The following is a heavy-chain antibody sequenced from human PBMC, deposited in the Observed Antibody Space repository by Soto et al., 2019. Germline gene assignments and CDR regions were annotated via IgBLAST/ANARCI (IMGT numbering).Heavy chain of an antibody. V-gene: IGHV1-8*01. CDR1: GYTFTSYD. Sequence: QVQLVQSGAEVKKPGASVKVSCKASGYTFTSYDINWVRQATGQGLEWMGWMNPNSGNTGYAQKFQGRVTMTRNTSIRTADMELRSLRSEDTAVLYCARAASSGWYKGDAFDIWGQGTMVTVSS. J-gene: IGHJ3*02. CDR3: ARAASSGWYKGDAFDI. CDR2: MNPNSGNT. D-gene: IGHD6-19*01.